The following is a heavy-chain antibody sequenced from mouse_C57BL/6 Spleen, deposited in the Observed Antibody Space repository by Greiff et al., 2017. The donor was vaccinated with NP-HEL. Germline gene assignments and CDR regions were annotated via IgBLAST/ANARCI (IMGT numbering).Heavy chain of an antibody. J-gene: IGHJ3*01. CDR1: GYTFTDYE. D-gene: IGHD1-1*01. CDR2: IDPDTGGT. V-gene: IGHV1-15*01. CDR3: TGSYGSSYPQFAY. Sequence: QVQLQQSGAELVRPGASVTLSCKASGYTFTDYEMHWVKQTPVHGLEWIGAIDPDTGGTAYNQKFKGKAILTADKSSSTAYMELRSLTSEDSAVYYCTGSYGSSYPQFAYWGQGTLVTVSA.